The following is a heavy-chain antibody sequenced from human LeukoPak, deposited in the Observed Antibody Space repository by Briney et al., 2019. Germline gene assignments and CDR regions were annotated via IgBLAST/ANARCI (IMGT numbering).Heavy chain of an antibody. Sequence: PGGSLRLSCAASGFTFSSYSMNWVRQAPGKGLERVSSISTSSSYINYADSVKGRFTISRDNAKNSLYLQMNSLRAEDTAVYYCARGSSNIAARNNWFDPWGQGTLVTVAS. V-gene: IGHV3-21*01. CDR1: GFTFSSYS. CDR3: ARGSSNIAARNNWFDP. J-gene: IGHJ5*02. CDR2: ISTSSSYI. D-gene: IGHD6-6*01.